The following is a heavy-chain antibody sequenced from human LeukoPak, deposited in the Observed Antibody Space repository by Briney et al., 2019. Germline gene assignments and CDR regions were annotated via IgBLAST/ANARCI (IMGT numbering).Heavy chain of an antibody. CDR2: IYYSGSG. CDR3: ARVGSGCFDY. D-gene: IGHD1-26*01. V-gene: IGHV4-59*01. CDR1: GGSISTYY. J-gene: IGHJ4*02. Sequence: PSETLSLTCTISGGSISTYYWTWIRQPPGKGLEWIAYIYYSGSGNYNPSLKSRVTLSVDTSKNQFSLKLSSVTAADTAVYYCARVGSGCFDYWGRGTLVAVSS.